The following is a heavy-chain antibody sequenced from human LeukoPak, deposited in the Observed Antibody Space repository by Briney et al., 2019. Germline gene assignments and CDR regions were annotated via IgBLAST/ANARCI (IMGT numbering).Heavy chain of an antibody. Sequence: GGSLRLSGAASGFTFSNACMSWVRQAPGKGLEWVGRIKSKTDGGTTDYAAPVKGRFTISRDDSKNTLYLQMNSLKTEDTAVYYCTTDSSKIVFMDVWGKGTTVTVSS. CDR2: IKSKTDGGTT. CDR3: TTDSSKIVFMDV. J-gene: IGHJ6*03. V-gene: IGHV3-15*01. D-gene: IGHD6-19*01. CDR1: GFTFSNAC.